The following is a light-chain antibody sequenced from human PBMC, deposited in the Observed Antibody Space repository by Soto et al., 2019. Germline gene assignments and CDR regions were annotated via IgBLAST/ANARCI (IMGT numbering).Light chain of an antibody. Sequence: QSVLTKPPSVYGAPGQRVTISCTGSSSNIGAGYDVHWYQQLPGTAPKLLIYGNSNRPSGVPDRFSGSKSGTSASLAITGLQAEDEADYYCQSYDSSLSGFFGTGTKVTVL. CDR2: GNS. CDR3: QSYDSSLSGF. CDR1: SSNIGAGYD. J-gene: IGLJ1*01. V-gene: IGLV1-40*01.